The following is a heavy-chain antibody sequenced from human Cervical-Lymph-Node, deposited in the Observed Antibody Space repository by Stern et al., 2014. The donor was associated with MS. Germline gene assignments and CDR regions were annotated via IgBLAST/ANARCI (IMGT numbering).Heavy chain of an antibody. CDR2: ISPGLDSV. D-gene: IGHD6-19*01. V-gene: IGHV1-69*01. CDR3: ARDGFDSGSALAF. CDR1: GGIFISST. J-gene: IGHJ4*02. Sequence: VQLLESGAELKKPGSSMQVSCTTSGGIFISSTITWVRQVPGQGLEWMGDISPGLDSVDYAQEFQGRFTLTADDSTNTVYMELTSLQSGDTAMYYCARDGFDSGSALAFWGQGTLVTVSS.